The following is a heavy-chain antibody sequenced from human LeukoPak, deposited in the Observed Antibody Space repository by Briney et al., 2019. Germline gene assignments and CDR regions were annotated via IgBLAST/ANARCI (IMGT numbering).Heavy chain of an antibody. V-gene: IGHV1-2*02. CDR2: INPNSGGT. CDR1: GYTFTGYY. Sequence: GASVKVSCKASGYTFTGYYMHWVRQAPGQGLEWMGWINPNSGGTNYAQKFQGRVTMTRDTSISTAYMELSRLRSDDTAVYYCARVRVGATTGRYFDYWGQGTLVTVSS. J-gene: IGHJ4*02. D-gene: IGHD1-26*01. CDR3: ARVRVGATTGRYFDY.